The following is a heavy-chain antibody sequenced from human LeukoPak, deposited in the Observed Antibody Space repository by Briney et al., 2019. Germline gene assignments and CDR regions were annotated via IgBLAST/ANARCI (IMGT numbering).Heavy chain of an antibody. CDR3: ARGNTRRGSGRGGYFDY. CDR2: INPDSGGT. J-gene: IGHJ4*02. CDR1: GYTFTGYY. D-gene: IGHD6-19*01. Sequence: GASVKVSCKASGYTFTGYYMHWVRQAPGQGLEWMGWINPDSGGTNYAQKFQGRVTMTRDTSISTAYMELSRLRSDDTAVYYCARGNTRRGSGRGGYFDYWGQGTLVTVSS. V-gene: IGHV1-2*02.